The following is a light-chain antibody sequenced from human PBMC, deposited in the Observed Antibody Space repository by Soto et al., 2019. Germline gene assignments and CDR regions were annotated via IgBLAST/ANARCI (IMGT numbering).Light chain of an antibody. J-gene: IGLJ1*01. Sequence: QSALTQPASVSGSPGQSITISCTGTSGDVGGYNYVSWYQQHPGKAPKLMIYEVSNRPSGVSNRFSGSKSGNTASLTISGLQDEDEADYYCNSYTSSSTLVFGTGTKVTVL. CDR2: EVS. CDR3: NSYTSSSTLV. V-gene: IGLV2-14*01. CDR1: SGDVGGYNY.